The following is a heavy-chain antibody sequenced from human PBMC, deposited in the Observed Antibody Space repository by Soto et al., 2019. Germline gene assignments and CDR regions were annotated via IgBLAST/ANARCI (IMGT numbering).Heavy chain of an antibody. CDR3: ARNDIVVVVAATPERSFDY. D-gene: IGHD2-15*01. CDR2: ISAYNGNT. V-gene: IGHV1-18*04. CDR1: GYTFTSYG. Sequence: GASVKVSCKASGYTFTSYGISWVRQAPGQGLEWMGWISAYNGNTNYAQKLQGRVTMTTDTSTSTAYMELRSLRSDDTAVYYCARNDIVVVVAATPERSFDYWGQGTLVTVSS. J-gene: IGHJ4*02.